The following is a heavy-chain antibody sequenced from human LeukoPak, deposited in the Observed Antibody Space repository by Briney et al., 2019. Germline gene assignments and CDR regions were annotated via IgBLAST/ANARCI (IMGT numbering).Heavy chain of an antibody. J-gene: IGHJ6*03. CDR1: GGSFSGYY. D-gene: IGHD5-24*01. Sequence: SETLSLTCAVYGGSFSGYYWSWIRQPPGKGLEWNGEINHSGSTNYNPSLKSRVTISVDTSKNQFSLKLSSVTAADTAVYYCARGLGFLGRDGYNSLYYYYYYMDVWGKGTTVTVSS. CDR2: INHSGST. CDR3: ARGLGFLGRDGYNSLYYYYYYMDV. V-gene: IGHV4-34*01.